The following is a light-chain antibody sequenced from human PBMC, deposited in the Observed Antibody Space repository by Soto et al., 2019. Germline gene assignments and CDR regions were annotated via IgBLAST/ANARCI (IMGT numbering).Light chain of an antibody. CDR2: EGS. CDR1: TSDVRPYNL. J-gene: IGLJ3*02. Sequence: QSALTQPASVSGSPGQSITISCNGITSDVRPYNLVSWYQQHPAKAPKLMIFEGSKRPSGVSSRFSASESGNTASLTISDLQADDEADYYCCSYEGSGTMFGGGTKLTVL. CDR3: CSYEGSGTM. V-gene: IGLV2-23*01.